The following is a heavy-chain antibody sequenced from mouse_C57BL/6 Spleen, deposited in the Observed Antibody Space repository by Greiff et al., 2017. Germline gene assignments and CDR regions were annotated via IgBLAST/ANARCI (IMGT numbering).Heavy chain of an antibody. J-gene: IGHJ1*03. V-gene: IGHV1-85*01. CDR1: GYTFTSYD. CDR3: ARSDYYGSSHWYFDV. CDR2: IYPRDGST. D-gene: IGHD1-1*01. Sequence: QVQLKESGPELVKPGASVKLSCKASGYTFTSYDINWVKQRPGQGLEWIGWIYPRDGSTKYNEKFKGKATLTVDTSSSTAYMELHSLTSEDSAVYFCARSDYYGSSHWYFDVWGTGTTVTVSS.